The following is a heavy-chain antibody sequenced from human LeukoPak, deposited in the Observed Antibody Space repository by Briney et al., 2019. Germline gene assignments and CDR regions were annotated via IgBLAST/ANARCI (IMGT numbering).Heavy chain of an antibody. Sequence: GGSLRLSCEPSGFPFSSYWIRWVRQAPGNGLGWVSCISVDGTITTYADFVKGRSTISRNNTKNILYIQMNSLKVEDTAIYYCSRSQFDYWGQGVLVTVSS. CDR1: GFPFSSYW. CDR2: ISVDGTIT. J-gene: IGHJ4*02. CDR3: SRSQFDY. V-gene: IGHV3-74*03.